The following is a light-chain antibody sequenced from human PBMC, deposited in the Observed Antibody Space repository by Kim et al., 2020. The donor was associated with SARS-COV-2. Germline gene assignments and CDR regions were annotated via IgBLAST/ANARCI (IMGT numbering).Light chain of an antibody. Sequence: GQKGTISCSGSSSNIRNNFVSWYQKFPGTAPKLLIYDNNERPSGIPDRFSGSKSGTSATLGITGLQTGDESDYYCGTWDTSLSAWVFGGGTQLTVL. J-gene: IGLJ3*02. V-gene: IGLV1-51*01. CDR1: SSNIRNNF. CDR3: GTWDTSLSAWV. CDR2: DNN.